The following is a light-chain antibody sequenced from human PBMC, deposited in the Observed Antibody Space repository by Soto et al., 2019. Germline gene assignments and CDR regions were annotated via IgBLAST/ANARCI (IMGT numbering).Light chain of an antibody. CDR3: QQRSSWPIT. J-gene: IGKJ5*01. Sequence: EILLTQSPATLSLSPGEGGTLSCRASQSVGSKLAWFQQKPGQAPRLLIYDASNRATGIPARFSGSGSGTDFTVTISSLEPEDFAVYYCQQRSSWPITFGPGTRLEIK. CDR2: DAS. CDR1: QSVGSK. V-gene: IGKV3-11*01.